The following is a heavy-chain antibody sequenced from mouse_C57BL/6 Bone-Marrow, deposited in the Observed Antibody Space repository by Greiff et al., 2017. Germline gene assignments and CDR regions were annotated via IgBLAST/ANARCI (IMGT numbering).Heavy chain of an antibody. V-gene: IGHV5-4*01. J-gene: IGHJ4*01. CDR1: GFTFSSYA. CDR2: ISDGGSYT. Sequence: DVHLVESGGGLVKPGGSLKLSCAASGFTFSSYAMSWVRQTPEKRLEWVATISDGGSYTYYPDNVKGRFTISRDNAKNNLYLQMSHLKSEDTAMYYCARDPHYYGRYYAMDYWGQGTSVTVSS. CDR3: ARDPHYYGRYYAMDY. D-gene: IGHD1-2*01.